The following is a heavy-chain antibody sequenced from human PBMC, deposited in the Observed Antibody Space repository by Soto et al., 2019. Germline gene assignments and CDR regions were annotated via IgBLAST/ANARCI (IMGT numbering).Heavy chain of an antibody. V-gene: IGHV1-46*01. CDR3: ARDKRSGSYTDY. D-gene: IGHD1-26*01. CDR1: GYTFTSNY. Sequence: QVQLIQSRAEVKKPGASVKVSCEASGYTFTSNYIHWVRQAPGQGLVWMGIINPSGGDTTYSQNFQGRVTMTTDTPTSTVYMELSSLRSEHTAVYYCARDKRSGSYTDYWGQGTLVTVS. CDR2: INPSGGDT. J-gene: IGHJ4*02.